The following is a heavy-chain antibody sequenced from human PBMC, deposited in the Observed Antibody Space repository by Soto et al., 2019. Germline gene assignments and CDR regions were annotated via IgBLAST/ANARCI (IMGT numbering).Heavy chain of an antibody. D-gene: IGHD3-9*01. CDR2: ISGSGGTT. V-gene: IGHV3-23*01. Sequence: GGSLRLSCAASEFTFSNYAMTWVRQAPGKGLEWVSAISGSGGTTYYADSVKGRFTISRDNSKNTLYLQMNSLRAEDTAVYYCAKDFVRYFDWPPSYSHYGMDVWGQGTTVTVSS. CDR3: AKDFVRYFDWPPSYSHYGMDV. J-gene: IGHJ6*02. CDR1: EFTFSNYA.